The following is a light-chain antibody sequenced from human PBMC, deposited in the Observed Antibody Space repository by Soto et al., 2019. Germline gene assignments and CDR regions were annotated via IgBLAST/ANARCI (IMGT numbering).Light chain of an antibody. Sequence: EIVMTQSPATLFVSPGERATLSCRASQTVSDDLAWYQQKPGQAPRLLIYGASTSATDIPARFSGGGSGTEFTLTISSLQSEDSAIYYCQLYHDWPPITFGPGTKVNI. CDR3: QLYHDWPPIT. CDR2: GAS. CDR1: QTVSDD. V-gene: IGKV3-15*01. J-gene: IGKJ3*01.